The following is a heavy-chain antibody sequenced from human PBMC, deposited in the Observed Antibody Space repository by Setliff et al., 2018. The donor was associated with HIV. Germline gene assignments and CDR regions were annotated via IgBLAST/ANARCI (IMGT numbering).Heavy chain of an antibody. Sequence: SSETLSLTCTVSGGSVGSGSYYWSWIRQPPGKGLEWIGYITYSGSAYYNPSLKSRVTISIDTSEDQFSLKLSSVTAADTAVYYCARVVVERATIFDFWGPGTLVTVS. CDR3: ARVVVERATIFDF. D-gene: IGHD5-12*01. V-gene: IGHV4-30-4*08. J-gene: IGHJ4*02. CDR2: ITYSGSA. CDR1: GGSVGSGSYY.